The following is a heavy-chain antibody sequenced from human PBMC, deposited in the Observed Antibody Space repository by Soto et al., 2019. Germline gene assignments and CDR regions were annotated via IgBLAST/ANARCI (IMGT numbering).Heavy chain of an antibody. Sequence: EVQLVESGGGLVQPGGSLRLSCAASGFTFSNYWMYWVRQAPGKGLEWVSRINSDGSVSTYADSVKGRLTISRDNVKNTLYLQMDSLRAEDTAVYYCARGDGVGGSCYSLAGSFYYYMDAWGKGTTVTV. J-gene: IGHJ6*03. D-gene: IGHD2-15*01. CDR3: ARGDGVGGSCYSLAGSFYYYMDA. CDR2: INSDGSVS. V-gene: IGHV3-74*03. CDR1: GFTFSNYW.